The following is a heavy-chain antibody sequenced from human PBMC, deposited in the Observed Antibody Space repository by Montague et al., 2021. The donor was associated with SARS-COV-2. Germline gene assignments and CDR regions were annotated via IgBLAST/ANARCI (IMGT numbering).Heavy chain of an antibody. J-gene: IGHJ6*02. V-gene: IGHV3-7*03. CDR2: IKPDGGEK. D-gene: IGHD1-26*01. CDR3: ARDSRIVGATGGMDV. CDR1: GFTFSSYW. Sequence: SLRLSCAASGFTFSSYWMSWVRQTPGKGLEWVANIKPDGGEKHYXDSXQGRFTISRDNAKNSLNLQMDSLRAEDTALYYCARDSRIVGATGGMDVWGQGTTVIVSS.